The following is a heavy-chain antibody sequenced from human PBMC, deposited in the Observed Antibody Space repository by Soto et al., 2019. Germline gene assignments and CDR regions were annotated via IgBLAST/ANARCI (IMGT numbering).Heavy chain of an antibody. CDR1: AYTFTAYY. V-gene: IGHV1-2*02. CDR3: ARVQPNPCGAHRGSPLDY. Sequence: QVQLVQSGAEVKQPAASVKVSCKTSAYTFTAYYLDWVRQAPGQGLEWMGRINPNSGGTNFAQKFQGRVTMTRDTSISSAYMELSSLRSDDTAVYYCARVQPNPCGAHRGSPLDYWGQGTLVTVSS. CDR2: INPNSGGT. D-gene: IGHD3-10*01. J-gene: IGHJ4*02.